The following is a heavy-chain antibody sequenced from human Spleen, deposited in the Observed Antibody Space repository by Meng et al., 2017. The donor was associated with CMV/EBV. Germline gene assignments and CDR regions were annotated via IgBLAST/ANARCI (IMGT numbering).Heavy chain of an antibody. Sequence: VKVSCKASGYTFTGYYMHWVRQAPGQGLEWMGWINPNSGGTNYAQKFQGRVTMTRDTSISTAYMELSRLRSDDTAVYYCARSKSTTYYDFWSGPYYYYGMDVWGQGTTVTVSS. V-gene: IGHV1-2*02. D-gene: IGHD3-3*01. CDR2: INPNSGGT. CDR1: GYTFTGYY. CDR3: ARSKSTTYYDFWSGPYYYYGMDV. J-gene: IGHJ6*02.